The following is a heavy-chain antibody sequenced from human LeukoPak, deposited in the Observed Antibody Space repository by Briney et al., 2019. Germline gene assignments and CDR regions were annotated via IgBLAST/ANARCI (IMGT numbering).Heavy chain of an antibody. Sequence: GGSLRLSCAASGFTFSSYGMHWVRQAPGKGLEWVAFIRYDGSNKYYADSVKGRFTISRDNPKNTLYLQMNSLRAEDTAVYYCAPLSLGSSRLFDYWGQGTLVTVSS. V-gene: IGHV3-30*02. CDR3: APLSLGSSRLFDY. D-gene: IGHD6-13*01. J-gene: IGHJ4*02. CDR1: GFTFSSYG. CDR2: IRYDGSNK.